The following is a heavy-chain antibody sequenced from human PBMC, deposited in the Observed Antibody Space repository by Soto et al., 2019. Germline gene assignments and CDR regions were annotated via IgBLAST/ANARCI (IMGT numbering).Heavy chain of an antibody. V-gene: IGHV4-39*01. CDR1: GGSISSSSYY. Sequence: ASETLSLTCTVSGGSISSSSYYWGWIRQPPGKGLEWIGSIYYSGSTYYNPSLKSRVTISVDTSKNQFSLKLSSVTAADTAVYYCAIYAVHRSGFTYYWAQGTLVTVSS. CDR2: IYYSGST. D-gene: IGHD6-19*01. CDR3: AIYAVHRSGFTYY. J-gene: IGHJ4*02.